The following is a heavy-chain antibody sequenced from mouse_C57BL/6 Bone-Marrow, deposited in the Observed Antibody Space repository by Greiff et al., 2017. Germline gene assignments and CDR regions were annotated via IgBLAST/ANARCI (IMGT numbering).Heavy chain of an antibody. J-gene: IGHJ3*01. CDR2: ISYDGSN. V-gene: IGHV3-6*01. D-gene: IGHD1-1*01. CDR3: ARRGLYYYGSSPAWFAY. CDR1: GYSITSGYY. Sequence: EVQLQESGPGLVKPSQSLSLTCSVTGYSITSGYYWNWIRQFPGNKLEWMGYISYDGSNNYNPSLKNRISITRDTSKNQFFLKLNSVTTEDTATYYCARRGLYYYGSSPAWFAYWGQGTLVTVSA.